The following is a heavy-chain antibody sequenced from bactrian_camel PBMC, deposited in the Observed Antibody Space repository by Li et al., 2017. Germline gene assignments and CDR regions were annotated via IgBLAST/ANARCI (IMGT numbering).Heavy chain of an antibody. V-gene: IGHV3S53*01. J-gene: IGHJ4*01. CDR2: NDGNGEA. CDR3: AADRLACLRDNWAEPRGYNS. Sequence: VQLVESGGGEVRAGGSLKLSCTPSTYTYNTDCMGWFRQPPGKEREGVAGNDGNGEANYADSVKGRFTISRDSAENTAYLQMDRLQPEDTAMYYCAADRLACLRDNWAEPRGYNSWGQGTQV. D-gene: IGHD1*01. CDR1: TYTYNTDC.